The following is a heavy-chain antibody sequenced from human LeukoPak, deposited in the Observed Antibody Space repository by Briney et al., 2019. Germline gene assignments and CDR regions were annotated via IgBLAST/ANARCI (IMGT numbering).Heavy chain of an antibody. CDR3: ARGEYSSSWYSDY. Sequence: ASVKVSCKASGYTFTSYDINWVRQATGQGLEWMGWMNPNSGNTGYAQKFQGRVTMTRNTSISTAYMELSRLRSDDTAVYYCARGEYSSSWYSDYWGQGTLVTVSS. J-gene: IGHJ4*02. CDR2: MNPNSGNT. V-gene: IGHV1-8*01. CDR1: GYTFTSYD. D-gene: IGHD6-13*01.